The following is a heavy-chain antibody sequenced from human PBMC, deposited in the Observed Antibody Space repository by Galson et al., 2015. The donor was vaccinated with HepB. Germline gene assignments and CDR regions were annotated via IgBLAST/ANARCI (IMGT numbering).Heavy chain of an antibody. J-gene: IGHJ4*02. CDR3: VRDQEGVVGATSVYDY. V-gene: IGHV3-30-3*01. Sequence: SLRLSCEVSGFTFRSYAMDWVRQAPGKGLEWVAVISWDGSNKYYADSVKGRFTLSRDNSNNTLHLQMNSLRAEDTALYYCVRDQEGVVGATSVYDYWGQGALVTISS. D-gene: IGHD1-26*01. CDR2: ISWDGSNK. CDR1: GFTFRSYA.